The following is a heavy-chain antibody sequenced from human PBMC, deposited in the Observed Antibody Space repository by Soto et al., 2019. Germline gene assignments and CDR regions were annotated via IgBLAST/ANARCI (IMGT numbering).Heavy chain of an antibody. CDR2: INAGNGNT. D-gene: IGHD1-26*01. CDR1: GYTFTSYA. J-gene: IGHJ4*02. CDR3: ASDDLYSGSSEGH. Sequence: QVHLVQSGAEVKKPGASVKVSCRTSGYTFTSYAMNWVRQAPGQRPEWMGWINAGNGNTKYSQKFQGRVTIMRDTSASTAYMELGSLRPEDTAVYYCASDDLYSGSSEGHWGQGSLVTVSS. V-gene: IGHV1-3*01.